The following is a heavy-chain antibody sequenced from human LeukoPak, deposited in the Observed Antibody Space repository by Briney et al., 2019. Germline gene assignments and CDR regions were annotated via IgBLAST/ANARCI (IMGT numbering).Heavy chain of an antibody. CDR3: AKESLRVVPSATFDY. J-gene: IGHJ4*02. D-gene: IGHD2-2*01. CDR2: IYSGGST. CDR1: GFTVSSNY. Sequence: GGSLRLSCAASGFTVSSNYMNWVRQAPRKGLERVSVIYSGGSTYYADSVKGRFTISRDNSKNTLYLQMHSLRAEDTAVYYCAKESLRVVPSATFDYWGQGTLVTVYS. V-gene: IGHV3-66*01.